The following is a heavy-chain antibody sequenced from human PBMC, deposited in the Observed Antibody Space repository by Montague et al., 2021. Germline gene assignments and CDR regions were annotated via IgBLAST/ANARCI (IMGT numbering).Heavy chain of an antibody. V-gene: IGHV3-48*02. Sequence: SLRLSCAASGFTFSSYAMNWVRQAPGKGLEWVADITSTRRTIYYADSVKGRFTISRDNAKNSLYLQMNSLRDDDTAVYYCAREDYSDSVNYYYYGMDVWGQGTPVTVSS. CDR2: ITSTRRTI. D-gene: IGHD3-10*01. J-gene: IGHJ6*02. CDR3: AREDYSDSVNYYYYGMDV. CDR1: GFTFSSYA.